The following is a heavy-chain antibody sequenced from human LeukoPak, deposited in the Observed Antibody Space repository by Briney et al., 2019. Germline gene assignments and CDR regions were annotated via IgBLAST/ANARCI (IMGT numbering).Heavy chain of an antibody. Sequence: GRSLRLSCAASGFTFRRYALHWVRQAPGKGLEWVSMISFDGSTKDYADSVKGRFTISRDNSNNTLDLQLNSLRAEDTALYYCTRGVVNAYAAFDYWGQGTLVTVSS. CDR1: GFTFRRYA. J-gene: IGHJ4*02. CDR2: ISFDGSTK. D-gene: IGHD3-16*01. V-gene: IGHV3-30-3*01. CDR3: TRGVVNAYAAFDY.